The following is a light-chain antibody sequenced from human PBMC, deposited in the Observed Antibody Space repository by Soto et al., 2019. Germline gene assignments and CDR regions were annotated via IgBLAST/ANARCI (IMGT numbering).Light chain of an antibody. CDR3: QQYNNWPPRT. Sequence: EIVMTQSPATLSVSPGERATLSCRASQSVSSNLAWYQQKPGQAPRLLIHGASTRATGIPARFSGSGSGTEFTLTISSLQSEDSAVYYCQQYNNWPPRTFGQGTKVEIK. CDR2: GAS. CDR1: QSVSSN. V-gene: IGKV3-15*01. J-gene: IGKJ1*01.